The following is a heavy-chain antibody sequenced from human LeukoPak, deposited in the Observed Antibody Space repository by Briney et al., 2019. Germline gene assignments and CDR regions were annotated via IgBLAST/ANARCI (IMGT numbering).Heavy chain of an antibody. Sequence: RGGSLRLSCAASGFTFDDYAMHWVRHAPGKGLEWVSLISWDGGSTYYADSVKGRFTISRDNSKNSLYLQMNSLRAEDTALYYCAKDMAAYYYASGNIDYWGQGTLVTVSS. D-gene: IGHD3-10*01. CDR2: ISWDGGST. V-gene: IGHV3-43D*03. J-gene: IGHJ4*02. CDR1: GFTFDDYA. CDR3: AKDMAAYYYASGNIDY.